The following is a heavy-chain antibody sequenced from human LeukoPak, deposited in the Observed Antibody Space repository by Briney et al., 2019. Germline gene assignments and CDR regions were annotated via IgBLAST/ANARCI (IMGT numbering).Heavy chain of an antibody. J-gene: IGHJ4*02. D-gene: IGHD6-13*01. Sequence: PGGSLRLSCAASGFTFSSYEMNWVRQAPGKGLEWVSYISSSGSTIYYADSVKGRFTISRDNAKNSLYLHMDSLRVEDTAVYYCARVPRYSSPLDYWGQGILVTVSS. CDR1: GFTFSSYE. CDR3: ARVPRYSSPLDY. CDR2: ISSSGSTI. V-gene: IGHV3-48*03.